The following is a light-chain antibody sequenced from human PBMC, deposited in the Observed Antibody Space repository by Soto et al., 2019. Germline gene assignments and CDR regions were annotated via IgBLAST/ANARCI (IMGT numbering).Light chain of an antibody. CDR3: QQYSKWPIT. Sequence: EIVLTQSPGTLSLSPGERATLSCRASQSVSSSYLAWYQQKPGQVPRLLIFGASTRATGIPARFSGSGSGTEFTLTINSLQSEDFAVYYCQQYSKWPITFGQGTRLEIK. V-gene: IGKV3-15*01. J-gene: IGKJ5*01. CDR1: QSVSSSY. CDR2: GAS.